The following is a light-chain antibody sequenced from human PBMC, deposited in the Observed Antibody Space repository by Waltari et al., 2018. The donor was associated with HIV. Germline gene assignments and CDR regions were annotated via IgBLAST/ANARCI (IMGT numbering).Light chain of an antibody. CDR1: QSLLLNFNNKTY. J-gene: IGKJ1*01. CDR2: WAS. V-gene: IGKV4-1*01. CDR3: QQCYSTPWT. Sequence: DIVMTQSPASLAVSLGERATINCKSNQSLLLNFNNKTYLTWYQQKPGQSPKLLLYWASTRESWVPDRFSGSGSGTDFNLTISSLQAEDVATYYCQQCYSTPWTFGRGTKVEI.